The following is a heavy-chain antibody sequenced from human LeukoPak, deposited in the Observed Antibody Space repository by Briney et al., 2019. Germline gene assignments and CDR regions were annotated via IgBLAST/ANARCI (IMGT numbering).Heavy chain of an antibody. CDR1: GFTFSDYY. CDR3: AGKRDGYNTYYYYYMDV. CDR2: ISSNGNSI. Sequence: GGSLRLSCAASGFTFSDYYMSWIRQAPGKGLEWLSSISSNGNSIYYADSMEGRFTISRDNAKNSLYLQLNSLRADDTAVYFCAGKRDGYNTYYYYYMDVWGKGTTVTISS. V-gene: IGHV3-11*01. J-gene: IGHJ6*03. D-gene: IGHD5-24*01.